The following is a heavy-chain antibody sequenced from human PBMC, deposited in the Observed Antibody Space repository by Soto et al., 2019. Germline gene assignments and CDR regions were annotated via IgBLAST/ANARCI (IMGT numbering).Heavy chain of an antibody. Sequence: NPSETLSLTCAVYGGSFSGYYWTWIRQHPGKGLEWIGYIDNSGSTYYNPSLTGRVGISVDTSKNEFSLNLQSLTAADTAFYYCAGAVSDFDVRRYRTSYFDQWGQGILVTVSS. CDR1: GGSFSGYY. CDR3: AGAVSDFDVRRYRTSYFDQ. V-gene: IGHV4-34*09. CDR2: IDNSGST. J-gene: IGHJ4*02. D-gene: IGHD3-10*02.